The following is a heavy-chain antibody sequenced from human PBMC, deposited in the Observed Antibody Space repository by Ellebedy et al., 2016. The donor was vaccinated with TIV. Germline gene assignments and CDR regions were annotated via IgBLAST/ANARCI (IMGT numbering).Heavy chain of an antibody. CDR3: ARVGSIAVGADY. V-gene: IGHV1-46*01. D-gene: IGHD6-19*01. J-gene: IGHJ4*02. Sequence: ASVKVSXKASRYTFTSYYMHWVRQAPGQGLEWMGIINPSGGSTSYAQKFQGRVTMTRDTSTSTVYMELSSLRSDDTAVYYCARVGSIAVGADYWGQGTLVTVSS. CDR1: RYTFTSYY. CDR2: INPSGGST.